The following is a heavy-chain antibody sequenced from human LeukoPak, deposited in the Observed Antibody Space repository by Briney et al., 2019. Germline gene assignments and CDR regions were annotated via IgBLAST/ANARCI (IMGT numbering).Heavy chain of an antibody. CDR2: IYYSGST. J-gene: IGHJ3*02. D-gene: IGHD1-26*01. Sequence: SETLSLTCTVSGGSISSYYWSWIRQPPGKGLEWIGYIYYSGSTNYNPYLKSRVTISVDTSKNQFSLKLSSVTAADTAVYYCARDVPKVGATRVNAFDIWGQGTMVTVSS. CDR1: GGSISSYY. CDR3: ARDVPKVGATRVNAFDI. V-gene: IGHV4-59*01.